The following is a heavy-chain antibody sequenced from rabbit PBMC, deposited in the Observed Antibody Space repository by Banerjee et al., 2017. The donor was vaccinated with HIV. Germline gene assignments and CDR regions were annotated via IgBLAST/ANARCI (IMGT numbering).Heavy chain of an antibody. D-gene: IGHD1-1*01. CDR1: GFTLSSYY. CDR3: VRGASGSGYYSL. J-gene: IGHJ6*01. Sequence: HLKESGGGLVQPGGSLKLSCTASGFTLSSYYMNWVRQAPGKGLEWIGYIDPVFGSTYYASWVNGRFTISRHNAQNTLYLQLNSLTAADTATYFCVRGASGSGYYSLWGPGTLVTVS. V-gene: IGHV1S7*01. CDR2: IDPVFGST.